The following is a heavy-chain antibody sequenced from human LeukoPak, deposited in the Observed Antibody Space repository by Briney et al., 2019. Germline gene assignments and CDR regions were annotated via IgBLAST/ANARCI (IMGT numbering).Heavy chain of an antibody. CDR1: GFIVSSDY. CDR3: ARRNNY. V-gene: IGHV3-53*01. J-gene: IGHJ4*02. Sequence: GESLRLSCAASGFIVSSDYMNWVRQAPGKELEWVSVIYNSGATYYADSVKGRFTISRDNSKNTLYLQMNSLRVEDTAVYYCARRNNYWGQGTLVTVSS. D-gene: IGHD1/OR15-1a*01. CDR2: IYNSGAT.